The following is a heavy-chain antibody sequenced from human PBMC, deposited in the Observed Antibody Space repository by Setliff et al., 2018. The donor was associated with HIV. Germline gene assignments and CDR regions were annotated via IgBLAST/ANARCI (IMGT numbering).Heavy chain of an antibody. CDR1: GYSISTAYY. CDR2: VYHSGTT. V-gene: IGHV4-38-2*01. CDR3: MRGRSITIFGVAYFDF. Sequence: SETLSLTCAVSGYSISTAYYWGWIRQPPGKGLEWIGSVYHSGTTYYNPPLKSRVTISVDMSNNQFSLKVTSVTAADTAVYYCMRGRSITIFGVAYFDFWGQGTQVTVSS. D-gene: IGHD3-3*01. J-gene: IGHJ4*02.